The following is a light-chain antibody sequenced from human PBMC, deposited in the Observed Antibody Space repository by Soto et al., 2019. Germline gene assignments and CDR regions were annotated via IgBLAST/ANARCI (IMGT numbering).Light chain of an antibody. V-gene: IGKV1-9*01. CDR2: AAS. Sequence: DIQLTQSPSFLSASVGDRVTITCRTSQYISSYLAWYQQKPGKAPQLLISAASTLQSGVPSRFSGSGSGTEFTLTISSLQPEDFATYYCQQLKSYPLSFGGGTKVEI. CDR3: QQLKSYPLS. CDR1: QYISSY. J-gene: IGKJ4*01.